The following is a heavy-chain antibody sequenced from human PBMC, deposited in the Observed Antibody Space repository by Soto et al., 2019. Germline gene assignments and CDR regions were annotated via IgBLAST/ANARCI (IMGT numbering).Heavy chain of an antibody. Sequence: QVQLVQSGAEVKKPGASVKVSCQASGYTFTNYAISWVRQAPGQGLEWMGWISASTRNTDQAQNFQHRVTMTIDTSTTTANLELSSLRSDDTAVYYCARCYCSVGSCYACWHFDLWGRGTLVTVSS. CDR2: ISASTRNT. CDR3: ARCYCSVGSCYACWHFDL. D-gene: IGHD2-15*01. V-gene: IGHV1-18*01. J-gene: IGHJ2*01. CDR1: GYTFTNYA.